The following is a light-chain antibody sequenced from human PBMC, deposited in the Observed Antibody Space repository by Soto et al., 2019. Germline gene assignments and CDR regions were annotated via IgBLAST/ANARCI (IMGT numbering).Light chain of an antibody. V-gene: IGKV1-5*03. CDR3: QQYSTSPYT. J-gene: IGKJ2*01. CDR2: KAS. Sequence: DLQMTQSPPTLPASVGDRVTITCRASQSISRWLAWYQQKPGEAPKLLIHKASTLHIGVRSRFGGAGSGTEFVLTISSLQPSDFATYFCQQYSTSPYTFGQGTQLEIK. CDR1: QSISRW.